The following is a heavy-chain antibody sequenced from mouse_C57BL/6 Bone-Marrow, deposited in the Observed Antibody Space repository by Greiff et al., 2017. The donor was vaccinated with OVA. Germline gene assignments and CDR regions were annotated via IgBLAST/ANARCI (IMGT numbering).Heavy chain of an antibody. CDR2: IRSKSNNYAT. D-gene: IGHD4-1*01. CDR3: VRLGTVAY. V-gene: IGHV10-1*01. CDR1: GFSFNTYA. Sequence: EVKLMESGGGLVQPKGSLKLSCAASGFSFNTYAMNWVRQAPGKGLEWVARIRSKSNNYATYYADSVKDRFTISRDDSESMLYLQMNNLKTEDTAMYYCVRLGTVAYWGQGTLVTVSA. J-gene: IGHJ3*01.